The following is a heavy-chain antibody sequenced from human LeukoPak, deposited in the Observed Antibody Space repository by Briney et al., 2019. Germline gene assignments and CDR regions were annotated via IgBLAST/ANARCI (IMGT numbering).Heavy chain of an antibody. CDR3: ARVRGFYASGSYLDY. D-gene: IGHD3-10*01. CDR1: GFTFNSYG. CDR2: ISTGGSTI. Sequence: GGSLRLSCAASGFTFNSYGMHWVRQAPGKGLEWVSYISTGGSTIYYADSVKGRFTVSRDNAKNSLYLQMYSLRDEDTAVYYCARVRGFYASGSYLDYWGQGALVTVSS. J-gene: IGHJ4*02. V-gene: IGHV3-48*02.